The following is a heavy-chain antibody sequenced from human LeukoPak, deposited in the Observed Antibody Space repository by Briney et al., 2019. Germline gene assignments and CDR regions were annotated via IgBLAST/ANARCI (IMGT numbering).Heavy chain of an antibody. J-gene: IGHJ6*03. Sequence: ASVKVSCKASGYTFTSYGISWVRQAPGQGLEWMGWISAYNGNTNYAQKLQGRVTMTTDTSTSTAYMELRSLRSDDTAVYYCARDTQWIQLWPTPYYYMDVWGKGTTVTISS. V-gene: IGHV1-18*01. CDR2: ISAYNGNT. CDR1: GYTFTSYG. CDR3: ARDTQWIQLWPTPYYYMDV. D-gene: IGHD5-18*01.